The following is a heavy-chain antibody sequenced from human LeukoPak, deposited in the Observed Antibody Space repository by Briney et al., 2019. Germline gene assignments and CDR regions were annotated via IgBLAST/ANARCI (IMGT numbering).Heavy chain of an antibody. Sequence: ASVKVSCKASGYTFTSYGITWVRQAPGQGLEWMGWISPYNGNTDYAQKLQGRVTMTRDTSTSTVYMELSSLRSEDTAVYYCARDRGGNWFDPWGQGTLVTVSS. V-gene: IGHV1-18*01. CDR3: ARDRGGNWFDP. CDR1: GYTFTSYG. CDR2: ISPYNGNT. D-gene: IGHD3-10*01. J-gene: IGHJ5*02.